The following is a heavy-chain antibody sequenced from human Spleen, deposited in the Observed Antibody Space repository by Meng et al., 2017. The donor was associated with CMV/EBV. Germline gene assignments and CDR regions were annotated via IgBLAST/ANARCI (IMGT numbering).Heavy chain of an antibody. Sequence: QVHLVQSGSELKKAGASVKVSCKASGYTFTRYGMNWERQAPGQGLEWMGWMNPNSGNTGYAQKFQGRVTMTRNTSISTAYMELSSLRSEDTAVYYCAGFDPGWFDPWGQGTLVTVSS. CDR3: AGFDPGWFDP. V-gene: IGHV1-8*01. CDR2: MNPNSGNT. CDR1: GYTFTRYG. J-gene: IGHJ5*02. D-gene: IGHD3-9*01.